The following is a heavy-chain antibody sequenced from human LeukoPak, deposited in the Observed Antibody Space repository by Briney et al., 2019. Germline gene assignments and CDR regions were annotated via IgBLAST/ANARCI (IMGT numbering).Heavy chain of an antibody. D-gene: IGHD6-6*01. V-gene: IGHV4-34*01. Sequence: PSETLSLTCAVYGGSFSGYYWSWIRQPPGKGLEWIGEINHSGSTNYNPSLESRVTISVDTSKNQFSLKLSSVTAADTAVYYCARALGYSSSQVYNYWGQGTLVTVSS. CDR3: ARALGYSSSQVYNY. CDR2: INHSGST. J-gene: IGHJ4*02. CDR1: GGSFSGYY.